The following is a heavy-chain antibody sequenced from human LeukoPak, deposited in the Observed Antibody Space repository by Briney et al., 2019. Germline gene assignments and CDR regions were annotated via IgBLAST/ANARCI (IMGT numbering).Heavy chain of an antibody. V-gene: IGHV1-18*01. CDR3: ARVTPILYDSSGYYGL. D-gene: IGHD3-22*01. CDR1: GYTFTSYG. CDR2: ISAYNGNT. J-gene: IGHJ4*02. Sequence: ASVKVSCKASGYTFTSYGISWVRQAPGQGLEWMGWISAYNGNTNYAQKLQGRVTMTTDTSTSTAYMELRSLRSDDTAVYYCARVTPILYDSSGYYGLWGQGTLVTVSS.